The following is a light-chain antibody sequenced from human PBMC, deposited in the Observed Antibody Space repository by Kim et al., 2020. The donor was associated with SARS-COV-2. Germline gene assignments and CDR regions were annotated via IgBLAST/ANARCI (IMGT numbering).Light chain of an antibody. J-gene: IGLJ1*01. CDR1: SGDVGGYNY. Sequence: PGQSVTISCTGTSGDVGGYNYVSWYQQHPGKAPKLMIYDVSKRPSGVPDRFSGSRSGNTASLTISGLQAEDEADYYCCSYAGSYVFGTGTKVTVL. CDR2: DVS. V-gene: IGLV2-11*01. CDR3: CSYAGSYV.